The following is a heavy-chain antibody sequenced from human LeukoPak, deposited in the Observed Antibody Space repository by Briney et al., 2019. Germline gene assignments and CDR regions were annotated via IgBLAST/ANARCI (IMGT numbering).Heavy chain of an antibody. D-gene: IGHD2-8*01. V-gene: IGHV3-23*01. CDR2: MSDSGDYT. Sequence: GGSLRLSCAGSGFTFSSYAMSWVRQATGRGVEGVLVMSDSGDYTSYADSVRGRFTISRDNSRNTLYLQMISLRPEDTAVYYCAKDTSIGKYCTNGVCSPFDYWGQGTLVTVSS. J-gene: IGHJ4*02. CDR3: AKDTSIGKYCTNGVCSPFDY. CDR1: GFTFSSYA.